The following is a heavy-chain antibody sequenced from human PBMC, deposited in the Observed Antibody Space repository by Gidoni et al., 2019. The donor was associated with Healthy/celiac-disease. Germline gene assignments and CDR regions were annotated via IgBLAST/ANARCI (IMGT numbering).Heavy chain of an antibody. D-gene: IGHD3-22*01. J-gene: IGHJ3*02. CDR3: ARDYYDSSGYYWDDAFDI. Sequence: QVQLVQSGAEVKKPGSSVKVSCKASGGTFSSYAISWVRQAPGQGLGWMGGIIPIFGTANYAQKFQGRVTITADESTSTAYMELSSLRSEDTAVYYCARDYYDSSGYYWDDAFDIWGQGTMVTVSS. V-gene: IGHV1-69*01. CDR1: GGTFSSYA. CDR2: IIPIFGTA.